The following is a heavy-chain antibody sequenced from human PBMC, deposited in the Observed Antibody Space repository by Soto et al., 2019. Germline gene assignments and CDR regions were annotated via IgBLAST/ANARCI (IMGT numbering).Heavy chain of an antibody. J-gene: IGHJ4*02. Sequence: QVQLVESGGGVVQPGRSLRLSCAASGFTFSSYAMHWVRQAPGKGLEWVAVISYDGSNKYYADSVKGRFTISRDNSKNELYLHMNSLIAEDTAVYYCARDWGGYYDSSGYLDYWGQGTLVTVSS. CDR2: ISYDGSNK. V-gene: IGHV3-30-3*01. D-gene: IGHD3-22*01. CDR3: ARDWGGYYDSSGYLDY. CDR1: GFTFSSYA.